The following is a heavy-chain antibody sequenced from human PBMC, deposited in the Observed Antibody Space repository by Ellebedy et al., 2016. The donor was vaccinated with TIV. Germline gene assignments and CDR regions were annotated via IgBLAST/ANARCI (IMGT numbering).Heavy chain of an antibody. CDR3: ARGHLGTGYYLGVRYFDL. CDR2: INRGGNT. V-gene: IGHV4-34*01. D-gene: IGHD1-26*01. Sequence: MPLETLSLTCAVYSGALTGYYWNWIRQPPGKGLEWIGEINRGGNTNYNPSLKSRVTLSVDTSKNHFSLNLSSVTAADTAVYYCARGHLGTGYYLGVRYFDLWGRGTLVTISS. J-gene: IGHJ2*01. CDR1: SGALTGYY.